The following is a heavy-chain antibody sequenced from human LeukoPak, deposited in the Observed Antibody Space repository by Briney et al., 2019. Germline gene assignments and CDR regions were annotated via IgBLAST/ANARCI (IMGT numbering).Heavy chain of an antibody. CDR1: GVSISSTTYH. V-gene: IGHV4-39*01. CDR3: ARLLLYYYYIDV. CDR2: IYFSGTT. J-gene: IGHJ6*03. Sequence: SETLSLTCTVSGVSISSTTYHWGWIRQPPGKGLEWFGSIYFSGTTYYNPSLKSRVTISVDTSENQFSLKLNSVTAADTAVYYCARLLLYYYYIDVWGKGTTVTVSS.